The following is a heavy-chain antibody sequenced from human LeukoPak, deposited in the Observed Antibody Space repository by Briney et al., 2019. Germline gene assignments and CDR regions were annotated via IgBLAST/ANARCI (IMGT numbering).Heavy chain of an antibody. CDR1: GGSISSSSYY. Sequence: SETLSLTCTVSGGSISSSSYYWGWIRQPPGKGLEWIGTIHDSGSTYYNPSLKSRVTISVDTSKNQFSLKLSSVTAADTAVYYCARESMVVTPTWGQGTLVTVSS. J-gene: IGHJ4*02. V-gene: IGHV4-39*07. CDR2: IHDSGST. CDR3: ARESMVVTPT. D-gene: IGHD4-23*01.